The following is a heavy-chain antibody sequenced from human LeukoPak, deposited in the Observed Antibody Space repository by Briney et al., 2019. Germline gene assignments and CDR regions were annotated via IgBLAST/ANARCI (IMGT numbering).Heavy chain of an antibody. CDR1: GGSVSSGSHY. V-gene: IGHV4-61*01. D-gene: IGHD3-22*01. CDR2: IYYSGST. CDR3: AREGYDSSGYYYGDAFDI. J-gene: IGHJ3*02. Sequence: SETLSLTCTVSGGSVSSGSHYWSWIRPPPGKGLEWIGYIYYSGSTNYNPSLKSRVTISVDTSKNQFSLKLSSVTAADTAVYYCAREGYDSSGYYYGDAFDIWGQGTMVTVSS.